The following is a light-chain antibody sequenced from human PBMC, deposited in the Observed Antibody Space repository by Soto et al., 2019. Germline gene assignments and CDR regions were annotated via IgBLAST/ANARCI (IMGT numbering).Light chain of an antibody. CDR3: TSYTTSNTRQIV. J-gene: IGLJ1*01. CDR2: DVS. Sequence: QSALTQPASVSGSPGQSITISCTGTSSDGGGYNYVSWYQQHPGKAPKFMIYDVSNRPSGVSNRFSGSKSGNTASLTISGLQAEDEAYYYCTSYTTSNTRQIVFGTGTKLTVL. CDR1: SSDGGGYNY. V-gene: IGLV2-14*01.